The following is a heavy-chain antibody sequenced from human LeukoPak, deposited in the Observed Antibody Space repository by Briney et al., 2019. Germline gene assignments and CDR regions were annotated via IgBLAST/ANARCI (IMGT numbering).Heavy chain of an antibody. CDR3: ARESYLGYYFGY. D-gene: IGHD7-27*01. CDR1: GYTFTDYY. J-gene: IGHJ4*02. V-gene: IGHV1-2*02. Sequence: ASVKVSCKASGYTFTDYYMHWVRQAPGQGLEWMGWINPNSGGTNYAQKFQGRVTMTRDTSISTAYMELSRLRSDDTAMYYCARESYLGYYFGYWGQGTLVTVSS. CDR2: INPNSGGT.